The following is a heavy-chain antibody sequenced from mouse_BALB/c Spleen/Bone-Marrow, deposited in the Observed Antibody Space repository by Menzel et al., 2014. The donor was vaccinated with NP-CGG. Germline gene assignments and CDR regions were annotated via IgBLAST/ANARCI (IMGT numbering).Heavy chain of an antibody. CDR2: IWAGGST. J-gene: IGHJ4*01. V-gene: IGHV2-9*02. D-gene: IGHD2-14*01. CDR3: ARDRGTTRARED. Sequence: VQGVESGPGLVAPSQSLSITCTVSGFSLTSYGVHWVRPPPGKGLEWLGVIWAGGSTNYNSALMSRLSISKDNSKSQVFLKRKRRKTEEKARYYGARDRGTTRAREDGGQGNEGNVSS. CDR1: GFSLTSYG.